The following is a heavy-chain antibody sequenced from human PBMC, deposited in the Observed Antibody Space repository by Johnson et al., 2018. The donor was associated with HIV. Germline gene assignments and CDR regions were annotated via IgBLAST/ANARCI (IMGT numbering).Heavy chain of an antibody. V-gene: IGHV3-74*02. CDR2: VNGDGGST. CDR3: ARSMRAAAGTLDAFDI. CDR1: GFTFSRSW. Sequence: VQLVESGGGLVQPGGSLTLSCAASGFTFSRSWMHWVRQAPGKGLVWVSRVNGDGGSTSYADAVKGRFTISRDNAKDTMSLQMNSLRAEDTAVYYCARSMRAAAGTLDAFDIWGQGTMVTVSS. J-gene: IGHJ3*02. D-gene: IGHD6-13*01.